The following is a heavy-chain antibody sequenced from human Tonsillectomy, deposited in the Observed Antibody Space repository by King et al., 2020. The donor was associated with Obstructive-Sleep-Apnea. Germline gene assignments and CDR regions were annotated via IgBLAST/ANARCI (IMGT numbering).Heavy chain of an antibody. Sequence: VQLQQWGAGLLKPSETLSHTCAVYGGSFSGYYWSWIRQPPGKGLEWIGEINHSGSTNYNPSLKSRVTISVDTSKNQFSLKLSSVTAADTAVYYCARGALGIFDYWGQGTLVTVSS. CDR3: ARGALGIFDY. CDR2: INHSGST. D-gene: IGHD7-27*01. CDR1: GGSFSGYY. V-gene: IGHV4-34*01. J-gene: IGHJ4*02.